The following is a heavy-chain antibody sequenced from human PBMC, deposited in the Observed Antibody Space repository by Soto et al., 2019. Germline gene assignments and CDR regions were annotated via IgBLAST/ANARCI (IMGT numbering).Heavy chain of an antibody. D-gene: IGHD6-19*01. CDR2: ISRSGGST. J-gene: IGHJ4*02. Sequence: EVQLLESGGGLVQPGGSLRLSCAASGVTFSTYAVSWVRQAPGKGLEWVSAISRSGGSTYYADSVKGRFTVSRDNPENMLYLQMNSLRAEDTAVYFCAKGSASTYYFDSWGQGTLVTVSS. CDR3: AKGSASTYYFDS. V-gene: IGHV3-23*01. CDR1: GVTFSTYA.